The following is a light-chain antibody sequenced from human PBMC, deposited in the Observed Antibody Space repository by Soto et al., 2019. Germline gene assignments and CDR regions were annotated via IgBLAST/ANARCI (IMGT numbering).Light chain of an antibody. CDR1: SSDVGDYNY. CDR2: DVS. V-gene: IGLV2-14*01. J-gene: IGLJ1*01. Sequence: QSALTQPASVSGSPGQSITISCTGTSSDVGDYNYVSWYQQHPGKAPKLMIFDVSNRPSGVSNRFSGSKSGNTASLTISGLQAEDEAEYYCSSYTSSSTYVFGTGTNHRP. CDR3: SSYTSSSTYV.